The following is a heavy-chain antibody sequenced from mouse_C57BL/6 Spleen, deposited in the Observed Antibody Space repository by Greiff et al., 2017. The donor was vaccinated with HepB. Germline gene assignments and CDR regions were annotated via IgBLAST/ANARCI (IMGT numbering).Heavy chain of an antibody. J-gene: IGHJ1*03. CDR1: GYTFTSYW. CDR3: ARGHYGSSYFWYFDV. D-gene: IGHD1-1*01. CDR2: IDPSDSYT. Sequence: VQLQQPGAELVMPGASVKLSCKASGYTFTSYWMHWVKQRPGQGLEWIGEIDPSDSYTNYNQKFKGKSTLTVDKSSSTAYMQLSSLTSEDSAVYYCARGHYGSSYFWYFDVWGTGTTVTVSS. V-gene: IGHV1-69*01.